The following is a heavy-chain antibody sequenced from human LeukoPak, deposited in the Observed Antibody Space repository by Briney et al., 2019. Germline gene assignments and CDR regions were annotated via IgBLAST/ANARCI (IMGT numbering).Heavy chain of an antibody. V-gene: IGHV4-59*08. CDR1: GGSISSFS. Sequence: SETLSLTCTGSGGSISSFSWTWIRQPPGEGLEWIGYISYSGSANNNPSVQSRVTISVDTSKNQLSLKLTSVTAADTAVYYCARHSSNGAYFYYWGQGTLVTVSS. CDR3: ARHSSNGAYFYY. CDR2: ISYSGSA. D-gene: IGHD2-21*01. J-gene: IGHJ4*02.